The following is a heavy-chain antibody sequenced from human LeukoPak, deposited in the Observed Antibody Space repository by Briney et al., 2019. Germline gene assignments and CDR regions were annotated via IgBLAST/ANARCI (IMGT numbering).Heavy chain of an antibody. CDR2: ISGYNGNT. CDR3: ASADILTGYYIDY. V-gene: IGHV1-18*01. CDR1: TYTFTRYG. J-gene: IGHJ4*02. Sequence: ASVKVSCKASTYTFTRYGISWVRQAPGQGLEWMGWISGYNGNTNYAQKFLGRVSMTADTATSTAYMELRSLTSDDTAVYYCASADILTGYYIDYWGQGTLVTVSS. D-gene: IGHD3-9*01.